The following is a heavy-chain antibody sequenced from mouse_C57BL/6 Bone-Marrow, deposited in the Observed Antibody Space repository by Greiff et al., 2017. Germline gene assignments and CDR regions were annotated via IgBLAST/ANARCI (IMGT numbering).Heavy chain of an antibody. V-gene: IGHV5-12*01. J-gene: IGHJ4*01. CDR1: GFTFSDYY. Sequence: EVQVVESGGGLVQPGGSLKLSCAASGFTFSDYYMYWVRQTPEKRLEWVAYISNGGGSTYYPDTVKGRFTISRDNAKNTLYLQMSRLKSEDTAMYYCARHLYAMDYWGQGTSVTVSS. CDR2: ISNGGGST. CDR3: ARHLYAMDY.